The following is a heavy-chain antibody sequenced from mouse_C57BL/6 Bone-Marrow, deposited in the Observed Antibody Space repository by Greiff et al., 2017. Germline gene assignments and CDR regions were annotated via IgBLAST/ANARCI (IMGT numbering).Heavy chain of an antibody. CDR2: INYDGSST. CDR3: ARGGDYDGGGYYYAMDY. D-gene: IGHD2-4*01. Sequence: EVMLVESEGGLVQPGSSMKLSCTASGFTFSDYYMAWVRQVPEKGLEWVANINYDGSSTYYLDSLKSRFIISRDNATNILYLQMSSLKSEDTATYYCARGGDYDGGGYYYAMDYWGQGTSVTVSS. J-gene: IGHJ4*01. CDR1: GFTFSDYY. V-gene: IGHV5-16*01.